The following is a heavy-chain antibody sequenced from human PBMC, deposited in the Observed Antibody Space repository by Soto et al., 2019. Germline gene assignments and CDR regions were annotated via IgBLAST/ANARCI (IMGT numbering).Heavy chain of an antibody. Sequence: SVKVSCKASGGTFSSYAISWVRQAPGQGLEWMGGIIPIFGTANYAQKFQGRVTITADESTSTAYMELSSLRAEDTAVYYCAKRSPSSGSYPVWGQGTLVTVSS. CDR1: GGTFSSYA. J-gene: IGHJ4*02. CDR2: IIPIFGTA. CDR3: AKRSPSSGSYPV. V-gene: IGHV1-69*13. D-gene: IGHD3-10*01.